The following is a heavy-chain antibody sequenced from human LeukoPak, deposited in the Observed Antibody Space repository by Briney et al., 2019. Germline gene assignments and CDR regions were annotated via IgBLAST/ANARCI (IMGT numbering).Heavy chain of an antibody. CDR3: ASGGLVSRYLDH. V-gene: IGHV4-4*02. Sequence: SETLSLTCAVSGGSITSSTWWTWVRQPPGKVLEWIGEVFYSGSTNSNPSLKSRLTMSVDESKHEFSLRLTAVTAADTAVYYCASGGLVSRYLDHWGQGALVNVSP. CDR2: VFYSGST. J-gene: IGHJ4*02. D-gene: IGHD3-9*01. CDR1: GGSITSSTW.